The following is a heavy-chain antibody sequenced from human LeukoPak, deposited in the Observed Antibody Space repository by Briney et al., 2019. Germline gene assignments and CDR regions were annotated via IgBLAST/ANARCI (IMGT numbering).Heavy chain of an antibody. CDR3: ARGSRGYSYG. CDR1: SGSVSNGDYY. CDR2: IYYTGSA. D-gene: IGHD5-18*01. V-gene: IGHV4-61*08. J-gene: IGHJ4*02. Sequence: SETLSLTCTVSSGSVSNGDYYWSWLRQPPGKALEWIGYIYYTGSAYYNPSLGGRVTLSVDTSKNQFSVKLSSVTAADTAVYYCARGSRGYSYGWGQGTLVTVSS.